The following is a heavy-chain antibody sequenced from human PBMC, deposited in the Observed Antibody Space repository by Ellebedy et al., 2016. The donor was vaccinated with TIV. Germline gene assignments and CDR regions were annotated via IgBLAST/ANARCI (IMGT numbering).Heavy chain of an antibody. Sequence: GSLRLXXSVSGGSIRGYYWSWIRQPPGKGLESIGLIYYSGGTTYNPSLKDRVTISADASKTQLSLNLSSVTAADTAVYFCARLRQSRDRSHWYFDLWGRGTLVTVSS. CDR1: GGSIRGYY. CDR2: IYYSGGT. J-gene: IGHJ2*01. V-gene: IGHV4-59*12. CDR3: ARLRQSRDRSHWYFDL. D-gene: IGHD1-14*01.